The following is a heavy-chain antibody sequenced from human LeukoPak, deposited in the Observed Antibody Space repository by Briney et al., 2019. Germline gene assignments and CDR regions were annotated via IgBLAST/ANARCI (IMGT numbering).Heavy chain of an antibody. CDR2: TYYRSKWYN. V-gene: IGHV6-1*01. Sequence: SQTLSLTCAISGDSVSSNSAAWNWIRQSPSRGLEWLGGTYYRSKWYNDYAVSVKSRITINPDTSKNQLSLQLNSVTPEDTAVYYCARLRGVVGAVRDFYYGMDVWGQGTTVTVSS. J-gene: IGHJ6*02. D-gene: IGHD1-26*01. CDR3: ARLRGVVGAVRDFYYGMDV. CDR1: GDSVSSNSAA.